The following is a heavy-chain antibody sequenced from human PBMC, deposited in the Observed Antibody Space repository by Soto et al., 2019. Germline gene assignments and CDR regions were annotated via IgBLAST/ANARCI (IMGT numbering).Heavy chain of an antibody. CDR3: ARRGNYGSGSYYENWFDP. D-gene: IGHD3-10*01. CDR2: IYYSGST. CDR1: GDSISSYY. V-gene: IGHV4-59*08. J-gene: IGHJ5*02. Sequence: SETLSLTCTVSGDSISSYYWSWIRQPPGKGLEWIGYIYYSGSTNYNPSLKSRVTISVDTSKNQFSLKLSSVTAADTAVYYCARRGNYGSGSYYENWFDPWGQGTLVTVSS.